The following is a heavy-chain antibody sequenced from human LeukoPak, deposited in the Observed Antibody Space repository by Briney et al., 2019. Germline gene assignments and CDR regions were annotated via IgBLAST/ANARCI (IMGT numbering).Heavy chain of an antibody. CDR1: GFNFANHA. CDR2: ISGGGDIT. Sequence: GGSLRLSCAASGFNFANHAMSWVRQTPGKGLEWVSAISGGGDITYYADSVTGRFTISRDNSKDTLFLQMHSLRPGDTAVYYCVREDTPATADYWGQGTLVTISS. V-gene: IGHV3-23*01. J-gene: IGHJ4*02. CDR3: VREDTPATADY. D-gene: IGHD2-15*01.